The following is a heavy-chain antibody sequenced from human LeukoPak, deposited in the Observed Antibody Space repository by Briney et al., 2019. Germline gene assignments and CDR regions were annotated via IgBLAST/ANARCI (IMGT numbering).Heavy chain of an antibody. J-gene: IGHJ4*02. CDR3: ATETNGRHYDY. V-gene: IGHV3-21*06. D-gene: IGHD1-14*01. Sequence: GGSLRLSCTASGLTFSTSGFNWVRQAPGKGLEWVASIGPTGSDRHHADSITGRFTISRDNANNFLYLQMNSLRAEDTAVYYCATETNGRHYDYWGQGTLLTVSS. CDR1: GLTFSTSG. CDR2: IGPTGSDR.